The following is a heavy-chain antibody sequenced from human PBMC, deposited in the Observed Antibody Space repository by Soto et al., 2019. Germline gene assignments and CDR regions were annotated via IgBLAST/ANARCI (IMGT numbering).Heavy chain of an antibody. V-gene: IGHV4-34*01. Sequence: QVQLQQWGAGLLKPSETLSLTCAVYGVSFSGYYWSWIRQPPGKGLEWIGEINHSGSTNYNPSLKSRVTISVDPSTNHLSLKRSSVTAADTAVYYCARRTCRTSCIAFQATTNNWFDPCGQGTLVTVSS. CDR2: INHSGST. CDR3: ARRTCRTSCIAFQATTNNWFDP. CDR1: GVSFSGYY. J-gene: IGHJ5*02. D-gene: IGHD2-2*01.